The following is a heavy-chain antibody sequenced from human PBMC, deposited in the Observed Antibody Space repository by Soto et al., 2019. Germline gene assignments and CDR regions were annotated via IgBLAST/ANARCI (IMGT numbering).Heavy chain of an antibody. Sequence: QMQLQESGPGLVEPSGTLSLTCTISGGFFRSADWWSWVRQSPEKGLERIGEINRGGGTIYNPSLNSRVTISADKSENQFSLHMTSVTAADTAVYYCAKAGFYTPGFDSWGQGTLVTVSS. V-gene: IGHV4-4*02. CDR1: GGFFRSADW. D-gene: IGHD2-15*01. CDR3: AKAGFYTPGFDS. CDR2: INRGGGT. J-gene: IGHJ4*02.